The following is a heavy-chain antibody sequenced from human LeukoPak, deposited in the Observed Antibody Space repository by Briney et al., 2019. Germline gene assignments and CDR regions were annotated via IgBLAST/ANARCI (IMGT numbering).Heavy chain of an antibody. V-gene: IGHV3-66*01. Sequence: SGGSLRLSCAASGFTVSSNYMSWVRQAPGKGLEWVSVIYSGGSTYYADSVKGRFTISRDNSKNTLYLQMNSLRAEDTAVYYCARGLIGYSYGPFDYWGQGTLVTVSS. D-gene: IGHD5-18*01. CDR3: ARGLIGYSYGPFDY. CDR2: IYSGGST. CDR1: GFTVSSNY. J-gene: IGHJ4*02.